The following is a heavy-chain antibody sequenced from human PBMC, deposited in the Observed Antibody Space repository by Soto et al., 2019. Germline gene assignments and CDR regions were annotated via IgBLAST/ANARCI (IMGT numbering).Heavy chain of an antibody. D-gene: IGHD6-6*01. CDR3: ARSIAAPFHFDY. Sequence: QGQLVPSGAEVKKPGASVKVSCKASGYTFTSYGISWVRQAPGQALEWMGWISDYNGNTYCAQKLQGRVTMTTDTSTSTAYMEQRTLRADDTAVYYCARSIAAPFHFDYWGQETRVTVSS. CDR1: GYTFTSYG. CDR2: ISDYNGNT. J-gene: IGHJ4*02. V-gene: IGHV1-18*01.